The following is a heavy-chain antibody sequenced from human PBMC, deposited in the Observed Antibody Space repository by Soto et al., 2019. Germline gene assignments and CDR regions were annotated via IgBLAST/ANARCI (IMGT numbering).Heavy chain of an antibody. CDR3: ARGGGHTRGDLEY. CDR2: IDTSNGNT. V-gene: IGHV1-18*01. D-gene: IGHD3-16*01. J-gene: IGHJ4*02. Sequence: QVQLVQSGAEVKKPGASVKVSCQASGYTFSYYRINWVRQAPGQGLEWMGWIDTSNGNTDYAQTFQDRVTMTADTSTSTTFMEVRSLRSDDTAVYYCARGGGHTRGDLEYWGQGTLVAVSS. CDR1: GYTFSYYR.